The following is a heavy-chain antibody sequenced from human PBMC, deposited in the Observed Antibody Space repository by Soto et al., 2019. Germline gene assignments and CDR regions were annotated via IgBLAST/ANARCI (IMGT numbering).Heavy chain of an antibody. D-gene: IGHD5-18*01. CDR3: ARENVSVVGYSYGQHYYYYGMDV. Sequence: QVQLVQSGAEVKKPGASVKVSCKASGYTFTGYYMHWVRQAPGQGLEWMGWINPNSGGTNYAQKFQGRVTMTRGTSISTAYMELSRLRSDDTAVYYCARENVSVVGYSYGQHYYYYGMDVWGQGPTVTVSS. J-gene: IGHJ6*02. CDR2: INPNSGGT. CDR1: GYTFTGYY. V-gene: IGHV1-2*02.